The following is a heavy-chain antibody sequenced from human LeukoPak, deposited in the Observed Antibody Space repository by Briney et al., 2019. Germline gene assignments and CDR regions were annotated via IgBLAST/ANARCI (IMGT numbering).Heavy chain of an antibody. CDR3: ARLGAYLGTDY. CDR1: GFTFSSYG. J-gene: IGHJ4*02. V-gene: IGHV3-33*01. Sequence: GGSLRLSCAASGFTFSSYGVHWVRQAPGKGLEWVAVIWYDGSNKYYADSVKGRFTISRDNSKNTLYLQMNSLRAEDTAVYYCARLGAYLGTDYWGQGTLVTVSS. D-gene: IGHD1-14*01. CDR2: IWYDGSNK.